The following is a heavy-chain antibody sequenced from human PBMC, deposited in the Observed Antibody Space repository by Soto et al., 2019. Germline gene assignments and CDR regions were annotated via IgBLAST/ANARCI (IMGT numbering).Heavy chain of an antibody. Sequence: GGSLRLSCAASGFTFSSYGMHWVRQAPGKGLEWVAVISYDGSNKYYADSVKGRFTISRDNSKNTLYLQMNSLRAEDTAVYYCARTTVVTPPDYWGQGTLVTVSS. CDR3: ARTTVVTPPDY. D-gene: IGHD4-17*01. V-gene: IGHV3-30*03. J-gene: IGHJ4*02. CDR1: GFTFSSYG. CDR2: ISYDGSNK.